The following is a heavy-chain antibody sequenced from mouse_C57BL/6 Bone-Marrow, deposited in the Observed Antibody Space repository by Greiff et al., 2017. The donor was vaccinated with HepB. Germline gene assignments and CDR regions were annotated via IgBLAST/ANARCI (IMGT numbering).Heavy chain of an antibody. CDR1: GFTFSDAW. D-gene: IGHD2-4*01. V-gene: IGHV6-6*01. J-gene: IGHJ4*01. CDR2: IRNKANNHAT. CDR3: TRPLLYYDYDGDAMDY. Sequence: EVQLQQSGGGLVQPGGSMKLSCAASGFTFSDAWMDWVRQSPEKGLEWVAEIRNKANNHATYYAESVKGRFTISRDDSKSSVYLQMNSLRAEDTGIYYCTRPLLYYDYDGDAMDYWGQGTSVTVSS.